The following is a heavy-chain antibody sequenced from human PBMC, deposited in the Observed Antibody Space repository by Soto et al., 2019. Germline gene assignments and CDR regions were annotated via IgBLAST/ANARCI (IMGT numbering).Heavy chain of an antibody. Sequence: PSETLSLTCVVSGGSISSTNWWTWVRQPPGKRLEWIGEIYHNGSPTYSPSLRGRATISVDKSNNQFSLRLRSVTAADTAVYYCARVPDYWGQGTLVTSPQ. J-gene: IGHJ4*02. V-gene: IGHV4-4*02. CDR2: IYHNGSP. CDR3: ARVPDY. CDR1: GGSISSTNW.